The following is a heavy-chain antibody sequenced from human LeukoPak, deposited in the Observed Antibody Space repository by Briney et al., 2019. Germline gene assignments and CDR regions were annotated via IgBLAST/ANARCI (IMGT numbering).Heavy chain of an antibody. V-gene: IGHV1-2*02. CDR1: GYTFTSYG. D-gene: IGHD5-18*01. CDR2: INPNSGGT. CDR3: ARGYSYGYLGYWFDP. J-gene: IGHJ5*02. Sequence: GASVKVSCKASGYTFTSYGISWVRQAPGQGLEWMGWINPNSGGTNYAQKFQGRVTMTRDTSISTAYMELSRLRSDDTAVYYCARGYSYGYLGYWFDPWGQGTLVTVSS.